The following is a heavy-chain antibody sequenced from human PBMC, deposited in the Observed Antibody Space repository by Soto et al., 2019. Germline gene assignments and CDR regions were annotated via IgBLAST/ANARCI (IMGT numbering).Heavy chain of an antibody. CDR2: INPGDSET. J-gene: IGHJ4*02. CDR1: GYSFTSYW. V-gene: IGHV5-51*01. Sequence: PGESLKIPCKVSGYSFTSYWIAWVRQMPGKGLEWMAIINPGDSETKYSPSFEGQVIISADKSINTAYLQWSSLKASDTAMYYCARHATYYDILSGYYFDYWGQGTQVTVSS. D-gene: IGHD3-9*01. CDR3: ARHATYYDILSGYYFDY.